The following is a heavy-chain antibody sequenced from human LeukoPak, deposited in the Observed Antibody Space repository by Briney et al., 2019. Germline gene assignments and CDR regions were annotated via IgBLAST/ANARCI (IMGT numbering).Heavy chain of an antibody. CDR1: GLTFSNYA. Sequence: GGCLRLSCAAFGLTFSNYAMNWVRQAPGKGLEWDSGISGSGYSTFYADSVRGRFTISRDNSRNTLYLQMNSLRAEDTAVYYCAKDTRYGDYLVGLDYWGQGTLVTVSS. CDR3: AKDTRYGDYLVGLDY. CDR2: ISGSGYST. V-gene: IGHV3-23*01. D-gene: IGHD4-17*01. J-gene: IGHJ4*02.